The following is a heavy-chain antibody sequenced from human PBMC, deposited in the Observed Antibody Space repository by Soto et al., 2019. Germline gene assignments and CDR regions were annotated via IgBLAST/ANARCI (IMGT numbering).Heavy chain of an antibody. Sequence: GGSLRLSCAASGFTFSSYTLAWVRQAPGKGLEWVSSISSGGEYIYYAESFKGRIAISRDNARNSLPLQMNSLRAEDTAVYYCSKVRVYSSTFDYWCQGTLVTVSS. CDR2: ISSGGEYI. D-gene: IGHD6-19*01. V-gene: IGHV3-21*04. CDR3: SKVRVYSSTFDY. J-gene: IGHJ4*02. CDR1: GFTFSSYT.